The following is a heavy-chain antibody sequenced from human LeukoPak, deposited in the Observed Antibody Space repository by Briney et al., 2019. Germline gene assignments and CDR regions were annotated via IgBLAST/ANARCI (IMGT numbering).Heavy chain of an antibody. J-gene: IGHJ3*02. D-gene: IGHD3-22*01. CDR2: INPSGGST. CDR3: ARGQYYFDSSGYHDVFDI. CDR1: GYPFTNYY. V-gene: IGHV1-46*01. Sequence: ASVKVSCKASGYPFTNYYVHWVRQAPGQGLEWMGIINPSGGSTSYAQKFQGRVTMTRATSTSTVYMELNRLRSEETAVYYCARGQYYFDSSGYHDVFDIWGHGTMLTVSS.